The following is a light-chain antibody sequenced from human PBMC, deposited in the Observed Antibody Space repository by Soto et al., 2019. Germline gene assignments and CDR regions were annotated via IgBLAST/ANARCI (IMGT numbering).Light chain of an antibody. CDR2: DVT. Sequence: QSALTQPRSGSGSPGQSVSISCTGTISDVASYNYVSWYQHHPGKAPKLLISDVTKRPSWVPDRFSGSKSGNTASLTISELQAEDEADYYCSSYAGNNNLVFGGGTKLTVL. CDR1: ISDVASYNY. V-gene: IGLV2-11*01. J-gene: IGLJ2*01. CDR3: SSYAGNNNLV.